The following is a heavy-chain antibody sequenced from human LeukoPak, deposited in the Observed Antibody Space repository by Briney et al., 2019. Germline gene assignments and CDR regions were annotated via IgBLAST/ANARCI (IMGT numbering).Heavy chain of an antibody. J-gene: IGHJ4*02. V-gene: IGHV1-18*01. CDR1: GYTFTSYG. CDR2: ISAYNGNT. CDR3: ASIRHPDYSKPFDY. Sequence: ASVKVSCKASGYTFTSYGISWVRQAPGQGLEWMGWISAYNGNTNYAQKLQGRVTMTTDTSTSTAYMELRSLRSEDTAVYYCASIRHPDYSKPFDYWGQGTLVTVSS. D-gene: IGHD4-11*01.